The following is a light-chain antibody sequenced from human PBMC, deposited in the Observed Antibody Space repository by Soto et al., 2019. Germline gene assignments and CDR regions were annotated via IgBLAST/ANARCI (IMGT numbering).Light chain of an antibody. V-gene: IGKV3-15*01. CDR3: QQYNNWPLTWT. J-gene: IGKJ1*01. CDR1: HSVSSY. CDR2: GAS. Sequence: EIVLTQSPATLSLSPGERATLSCRASHSVSSYLAWYQLKPGQAPRLLIYGASTRATGIPARFSGSGSGTEFTLTISSLQSEDFAVYYCQQYNNWPLTWTFGQGTKVDI.